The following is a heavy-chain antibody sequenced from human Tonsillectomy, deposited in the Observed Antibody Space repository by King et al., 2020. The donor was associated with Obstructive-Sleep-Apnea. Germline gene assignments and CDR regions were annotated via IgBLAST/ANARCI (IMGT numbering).Heavy chain of an antibody. D-gene: IGHD2-15*01. V-gene: IGHV4-59*01. J-gene: IGHJ4*02. CDR1: GASFSSYY. CDR2: FHDSGST. Sequence: LQLQESGPGLVKPSETLSLTCTVSGASFSSYYWSWIRQPPGKGLEWIGNFHDSGSTHYSPSLKRRVTISVDTSNNQFSLKLSSVTAADTAVYYCARDSSYCSGGSCYSADFDYWGQGTLVTVSS. CDR3: ARDSSYCSGGSCYSADFDY.